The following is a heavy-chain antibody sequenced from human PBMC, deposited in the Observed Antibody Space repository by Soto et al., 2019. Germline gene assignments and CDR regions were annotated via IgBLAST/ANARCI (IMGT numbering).Heavy chain of an antibody. V-gene: IGHV4-59*01. CDR1: GGSSSSYY. CDR3: ARGDWLVRDFDY. J-gene: IGHJ4*02. Sequence: PXETLSLGFTVSGGSSSSYYWSWIRQPPGKGLEWIGYIYYSGSTNYNPSLKSRVTISVDTSKNQFSLKLSSVTAADTAVYYCARGDWLVRDFDYWGQGTLVTVSS. D-gene: IGHD6-19*01. CDR2: IYYSGST.